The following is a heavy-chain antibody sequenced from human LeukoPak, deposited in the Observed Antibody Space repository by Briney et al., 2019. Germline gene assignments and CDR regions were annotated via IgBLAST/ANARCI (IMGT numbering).Heavy chain of an antibody. V-gene: IGHV3-23*01. D-gene: IGHD3-10*01. J-gene: IGHJ6*02. CDR1: GFTFTSYV. CDR3: ANTIFRGSYNMDV. Sequence: GGSLRLSCAASGFTFTSYVMTWVRPAPGKGLEWVSGISNSGSSTYYADSVRGRFTISRDNSKNTLYLQLSSLRAEDTAVYYCANTIFRGSYNMDVWGQGTTVTVSS. CDR2: ISNSGSST.